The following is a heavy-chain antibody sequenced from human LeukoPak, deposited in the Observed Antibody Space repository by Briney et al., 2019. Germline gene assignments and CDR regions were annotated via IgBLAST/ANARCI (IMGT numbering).Heavy chain of an antibody. D-gene: IGHD2-21*01. V-gene: IGHV3-23*01. CDR2: IYENGGTT. J-gene: IGHJ4*02. CDR1: GFTLRSHA. Sequence: GGSLRLSCVGSGFTLRSHAMSWVRQAPEKGLEFVSGIYENGGTTYYADSVKGRFSISRDNSKNTLYLQMDSLRSEDTAVYYCTKDFRIGYSAHFDYWGQGALVTVSS. CDR3: TKDFRIGYSAHFDY.